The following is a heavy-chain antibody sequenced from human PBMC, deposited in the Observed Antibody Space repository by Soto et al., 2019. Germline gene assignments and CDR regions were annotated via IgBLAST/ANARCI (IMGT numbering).Heavy chain of an antibody. CDR1: GFTFSDYY. J-gene: IGHJ4*02. V-gene: IGHV3-11*01. D-gene: IGHD3-10*01. Sequence: RRLSCAASGFTFSDYYMTWIRQAPGKGLEWVAYISSSGTTIYYADSVKGRFTVSRDNARNSLYLQINSLRAEDTAVYYCASDPYYYASEYWGQGTLVTVSS. CDR3: ASDPYYYASEY. CDR2: ISSSGTTI.